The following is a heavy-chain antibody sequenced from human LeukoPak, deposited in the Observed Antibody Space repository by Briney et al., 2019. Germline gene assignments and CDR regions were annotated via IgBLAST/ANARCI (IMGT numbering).Heavy chain of an antibody. CDR3: ARVSSSWSLWTLRY. Sequence: ASVKVSCKASGYTFTGYYMHWVRQAPGQGLEWMGWINPNSGGTNYAQKFQGWVTMTRDTSISIAYMELSRLRSDDTAVYYCARVSSSWSLWTLRYWGQGTLVTVSS. V-gene: IGHV1-2*04. CDR1: GYTFTGYY. CDR2: INPNSGGT. J-gene: IGHJ4*02. D-gene: IGHD6-13*01.